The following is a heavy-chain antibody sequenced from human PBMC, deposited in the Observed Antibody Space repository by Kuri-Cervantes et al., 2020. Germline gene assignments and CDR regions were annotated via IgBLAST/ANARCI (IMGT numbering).Heavy chain of an antibody. V-gene: IGHV1-46*01. CDR1: GYTFTSYY. Sequence: ASVKVSCKASGYTFTSYYMHWVRRAPGQGLEWMGIINPSGGSTSYAQKFQGRVTMTRDTSTSTVYMELSSLGSEDTAVYYCARDPCGGDCYSGDAFDIWGQGTMVTVSS. D-gene: IGHD2-21*02. CDR2: INPSGGST. J-gene: IGHJ3*02. CDR3: ARDPCGGDCYSGDAFDI.